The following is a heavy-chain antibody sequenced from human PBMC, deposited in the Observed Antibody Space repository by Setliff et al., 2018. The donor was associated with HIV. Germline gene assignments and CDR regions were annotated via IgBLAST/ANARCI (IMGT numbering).Heavy chain of an antibody. CDR1: GPSINIHY. V-gene: IGHV4-59*08. Sequence: PSETLSLTCTVSGPSINIHYWSWIRQSPGKAFEWIGYIYSTGSTNYNPSLQSRVTISMVASKNQFSLKVSSVTAADAAVYYCGTAMYYYYGLDVWGQGIRVTVSS. J-gene: IGHJ6*02. CDR3: GTAMYYYYGLDV. D-gene: IGHD2-2*01. CDR2: IYSTGST.